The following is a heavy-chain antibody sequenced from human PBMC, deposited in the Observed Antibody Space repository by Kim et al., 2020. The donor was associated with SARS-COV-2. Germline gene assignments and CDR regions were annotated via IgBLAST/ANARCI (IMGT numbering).Heavy chain of an antibody. CDR3: ARGRGSGSFPSDY. J-gene: IGHJ4*02. D-gene: IGHD3-10*01. CDR2: INHSGST. Sequence: SETLSLTCAVYGGSFSGYYWSWIRQPPGKGLEWIGEINHSGSTNYNPSLKSRVTISVDTSKNQFSLKLSSVTAADTAVYYCARGRGSGSFPSDYWGQGTL. V-gene: IGHV4-34*01. CDR1: GGSFSGYY.